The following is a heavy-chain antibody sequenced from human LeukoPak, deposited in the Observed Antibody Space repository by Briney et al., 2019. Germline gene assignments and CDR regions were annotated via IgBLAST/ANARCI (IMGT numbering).Heavy chain of an antibody. CDR2: IYPADSDT. D-gene: IGHD4-11*01. CDR1: GYSFTTYW. V-gene: IGHV5-51*01. CDR3: ARLMTTVTTGGDY. J-gene: IGHJ4*02. Sequence: GGSLKISCKGSGYSFTTYWIGWVRQMPGKGLEWMGIIYPADSDTRYSPSFQGHVTISADKSISTAYLQWSSLEASDTAMYYCARLMTTVTTGGDYWGQGTLVTVSS.